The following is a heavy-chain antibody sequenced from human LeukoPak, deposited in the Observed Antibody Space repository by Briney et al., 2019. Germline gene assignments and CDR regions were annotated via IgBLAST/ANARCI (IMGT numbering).Heavy chain of an antibody. Sequence: PSETLSLTCTVSGDSISSYYWSWIRQPPGKGLEWIGYIYYSGSTNYNPSLKSRVTISVDTSKNQFSLKLSSVTAADTAVYYCARRYGSGPDYYYGMDVWGQGTTVTVSS. CDR3: ARRYGSGPDYYYGMDV. V-gene: IGHV4-59*01. CDR1: GDSISSYY. J-gene: IGHJ6*02. D-gene: IGHD3-10*01. CDR2: IYYSGST.